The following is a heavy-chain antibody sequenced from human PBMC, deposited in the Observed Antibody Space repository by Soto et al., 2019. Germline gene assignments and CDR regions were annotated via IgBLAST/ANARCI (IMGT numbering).Heavy chain of an antibody. CDR2: IIPIFGTA. D-gene: IGHD3-3*01. V-gene: IGHV1-69*01. CDR3: ARGLRFLEWFDGMDV. CDR1: GGTFSSYA. Sequence: QVQLVQSGAEVKKPGSSVKVSCKASGGTFSSYAISWVRQAPGQGLEWMGGIIPIFGTANYAQKFQGRVTITADESTSTAYMALSSMRSEDTAVYYCARGLRFLEWFDGMDVWGPGTTVTVSS. J-gene: IGHJ6*02.